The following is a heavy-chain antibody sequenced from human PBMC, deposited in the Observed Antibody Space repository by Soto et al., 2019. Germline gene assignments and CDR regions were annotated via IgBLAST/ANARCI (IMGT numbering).Heavy chain of an antibody. J-gene: IGHJ5*02. D-gene: IGHD3-10*01. CDR3: AHTPRGESARRFDP. V-gene: IGHV2-5*02. Sequence: QITLRESGPTVLKPTQTLTLTCTFSGFSLNTNGVGVGWFRQPPGKALEWLALIYWDDVKPYSPSLRTRLTITKDTSRNQVVLTMANMDPADTATYYCAHTPRGESARRFDPWGQGTLVTVSS. CDR1: GFSLNTNGVG. CDR2: IYWDDVK.